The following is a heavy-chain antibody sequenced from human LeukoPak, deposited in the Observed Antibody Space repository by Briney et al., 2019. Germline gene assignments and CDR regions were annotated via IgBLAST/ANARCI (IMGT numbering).Heavy chain of an antibody. V-gene: IGHV1-3*01. CDR3: ARPHYPGIAAAGLDY. CDR1: GYTFTSYA. Sequence: VASVKVSCKASGYTFTSYAMHWVRQAPGQRLEWMGWINAGNGNTKHSQKFQGRVPITRDTSASTAYMELSSLRSEDTAVYYCARPHYPGIAAAGLDYWGQGTLVTVSS. J-gene: IGHJ4*02. D-gene: IGHD6-13*01. CDR2: INAGNGNT.